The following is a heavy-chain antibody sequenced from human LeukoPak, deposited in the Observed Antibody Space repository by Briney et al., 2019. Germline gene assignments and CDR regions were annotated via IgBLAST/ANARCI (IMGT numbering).Heavy chain of an antibody. CDR3: SRGRRVGSRLIWFDP. CDR1: GFTFGDYA. J-gene: IGHJ5*02. Sequence: PGGSLRLSXTASGFTFGDYAMSWFRQAPGKGLEWVGFVRSKTYGGTIEYAASVKGRFTISGDASKSIAYLQMNSLKTEDTAVYYCSRGRRVGSRLIWFDPWGQGTLVTVSS. CDR2: VRSKTYGGTI. V-gene: IGHV3-49*03. D-gene: IGHD6-6*01.